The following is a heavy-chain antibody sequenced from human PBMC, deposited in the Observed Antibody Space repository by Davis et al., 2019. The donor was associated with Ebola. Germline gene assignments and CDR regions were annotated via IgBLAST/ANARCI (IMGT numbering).Heavy chain of an antibody. CDR3: ARGRKVAKMGSWFDP. Sequence: AASVKVSCKASGGTFSNFAISWVRQAPGEGLEWMGGIIPRFRTPHYAQKFQGRLTITADESTTTAYMELSSLRSEDTAVYYCARGRKVAKMGSWFDPWGQGTLVTVSS. V-gene: IGHV1-69*13. CDR2: IIPRFRTP. J-gene: IGHJ5*02. D-gene: IGHD5-12*01. CDR1: GGTFSNFA.